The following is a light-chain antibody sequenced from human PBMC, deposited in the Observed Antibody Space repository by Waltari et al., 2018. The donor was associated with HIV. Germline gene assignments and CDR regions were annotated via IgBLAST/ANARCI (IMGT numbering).Light chain of an antibody. V-gene: IGLV2-8*01. J-gene: IGLJ1*01. CDR2: QVT. Sequence: QSALTQPPSASGSPGQSVTISCTGTNSDVGDYNYVSWYQQHPGKAPKLIIYQVTKRPSGVPNRFSGSKSGNTASLTVSGLQAEDEADYYCSSYGGSDNFVFGTGTKVTVL. CDR1: NSDVGDYNY. CDR3: SSYGGSDNFV.